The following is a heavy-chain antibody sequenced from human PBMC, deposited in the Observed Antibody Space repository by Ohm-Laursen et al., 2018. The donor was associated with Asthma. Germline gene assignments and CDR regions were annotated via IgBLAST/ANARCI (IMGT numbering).Heavy chain of an antibody. J-gene: IGHJ3*02. D-gene: IGHD4-17*01. CDR3: ARVKRYRDGSDWSDVFDI. V-gene: IGHV4-30-4*01. CDR2: VYYSGIT. CDR1: GASINNNDFY. Sequence: SETLSLTCAVSGASINNNDFYWTWIRQPPGKGLEWIGYVYYSGITYLNPSFKSRISMSIFTSKKQFSLQLSSLTTADTALYFCARVKRYRDGSDWSDVFDIWGPGTMVSVSS.